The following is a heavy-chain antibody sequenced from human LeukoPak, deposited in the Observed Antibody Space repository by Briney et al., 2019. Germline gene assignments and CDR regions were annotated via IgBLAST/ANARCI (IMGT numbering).Heavy chain of an antibody. D-gene: IGHD6-13*01. CDR1: GDSISSSASY. CDR2: ISYSGST. V-gene: IGHV4-39*01. J-gene: IGHJ4*02. CDR3: ARQLDSSSCYPFDY. Sequence: SETLSLTCTVSGDSISSSASYWGWIRQPPGKGLEWIGIISYSGSTYYTPSLKSRVTISVDTSNNQVSLNLTSVTAADTAIYYCARQLDSSSCYPFDYWGQGTLVTVSS.